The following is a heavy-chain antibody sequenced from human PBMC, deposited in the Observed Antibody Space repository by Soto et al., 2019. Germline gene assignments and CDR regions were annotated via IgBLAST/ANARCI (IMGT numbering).Heavy chain of an antibody. Sequence: TLSLTCAVSGGSISSSNWWNWVRQPPGKGLEWIGEIHHSGSTNYNPSLKSRVTISVDKSKNQFSLKLNSVTAADTAVYYCARARQYCSSSSCYLDPWGQGTLVTVSS. V-gene: IGHV4-4*02. J-gene: IGHJ5*02. CDR2: IHHSGST. CDR1: GGSISSSNW. D-gene: IGHD2-2*01. CDR3: ARARQYCSSSSCYLDP.